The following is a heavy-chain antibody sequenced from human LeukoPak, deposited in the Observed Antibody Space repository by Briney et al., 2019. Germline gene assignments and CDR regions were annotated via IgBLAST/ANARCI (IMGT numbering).Heavy chain of an antibody. V-gene: IGHV4-59*01. CDR3: ARGADSSGYYSIFYFDY. Sequence: SETLSLACTVSGGSISSYYWNWIRQPPGKGLEWIGYIYYSGSTNYNPSLKSRVTISVDTSKNQFSLKLSSVTAADTAVYYCARGADSSGYYSIFYFDYWGQGTLVTVSS. CDR2: IYYSGST. D-gene: IGHD3-22*01. J-gene: IGHJ4*02. CDR1: GGSISSYY.